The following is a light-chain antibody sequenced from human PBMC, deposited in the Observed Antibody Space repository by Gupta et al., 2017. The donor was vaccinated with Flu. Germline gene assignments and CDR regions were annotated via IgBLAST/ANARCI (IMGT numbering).Light chain of an antibody. J-gene: IGLJ1*01. Sequence: QSALTQPASVSGSPGQSITISCTGTSSDVGDYNYVSWYQLHPGRTPKLMFYDVTNRPSGVSNRFSGSKSGNTASLIISGLQPEDEADYYCSSYQRSSTLFVFGGGTKVTVL. CDR1: SSDVGDYNY. CDR3: SSYQRSSTLFV. CDR2: DVT. V-gene: IGLV2-14*03.